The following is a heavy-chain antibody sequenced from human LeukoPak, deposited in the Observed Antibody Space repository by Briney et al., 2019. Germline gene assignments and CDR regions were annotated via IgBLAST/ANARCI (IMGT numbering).Heavy chain of an antibody. D-gene: IGHD3-10*02. CDR2: ISSSSSYI. CDR1: GFTLSTYS. J-gene: IGHJ6*04. V-gene: IGHV3-21*01. CDR3: AELGITMIGGV. Sequence: GGSLRLSCAASGFTLSTYSMNWVRQAPGKGLEWVSSISSSSSYIYYADSVKGRFTISRDNAKKSLYLQMNSLRAEDTAVYYCAELGITMIGGVWGKGTTVTISS.